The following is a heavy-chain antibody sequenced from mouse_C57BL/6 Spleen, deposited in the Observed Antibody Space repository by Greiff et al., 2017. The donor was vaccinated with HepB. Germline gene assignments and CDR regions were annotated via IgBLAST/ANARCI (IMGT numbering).Heavy chain of an antibody. V-gene: IGHV10-3*01. CDR2: IRSKSSNYAT. CDR3: VSSITTVVEDWYFDV. Sequence: EVKLMESGGGLVQPKGSLKLSCAASGFTFNTYAMHWVRQAPGKGLEWVARIRSKSSNYATYYADSVKDRFTISRDDSQSMLYLQMNNLKTEDTAMYYCVSSITTVVEDWYFDVWGTGTTVTVSS. D-gene: IGHD1-1*01. CDR1: GFTFNTYA. J-gene: IGHJ1*03.